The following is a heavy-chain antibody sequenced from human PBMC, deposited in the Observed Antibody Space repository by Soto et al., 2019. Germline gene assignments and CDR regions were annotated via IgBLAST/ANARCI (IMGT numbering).Heavy chain of an antibody. J-gene: IGHJ1*01. Sequence: ASVKVSCKASGDSFTNYGVTWVRQAPGQGLEWMGWISAYNGDTHYAQNLQGRLTMTTGTSTSTGYMELRALGSDDTAVYFCARVEDYFDSSGYAHWGQGTLVTVS. D-gene: IGHD3-22*01. CDR3: ARVEDYFDSSGYAH. CDR2: ISAYNGDT. CDR1: GDSFTNYG. V-gene: IGHV1-18*04.